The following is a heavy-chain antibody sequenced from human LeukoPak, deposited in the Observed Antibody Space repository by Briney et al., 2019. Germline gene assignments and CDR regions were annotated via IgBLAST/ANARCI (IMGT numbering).Heavy chain of an antibody. D-gene: IGHD3-3*01. CDR1: GFTFDDYA. CDR2: ISWNSGSI. V-gene: IGHV3-9*01. J-gene: IGHJ4*02. Sequence: PGGSLRLSCAASGFTFDDYAMHWVRQAPGKGLEWVSGISWNSGSIGYADSVKGRFTISRDNAKNSLYLQMNSLRAEDTASYYCAKGPITIFGVGGGYYFDYWGQGTLVTVSS. CDR3: AKGPITIFGVGGGYYFDY.